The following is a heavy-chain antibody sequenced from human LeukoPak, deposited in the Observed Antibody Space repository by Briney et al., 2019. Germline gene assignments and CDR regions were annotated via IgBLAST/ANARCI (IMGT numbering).Heavy chain of an antibody. D-gene: IGHD3-16*01. CDR1: GYTFTSYG. V-gene: IGHV1-18*01. CDR3: ARGDYDYVWGSYNHDAFDI. J-gene: IGHJ3*02. CDR2: ISAYNGNT. Sequence: ASVKVSCKASGYTFTSYGISWVRQAPGQGLEWMGWISAYNGNTNYAQKLQGRVTMTTDTSTSTAYMELRSLRSDDTAVYYCARGDYDYVWGSYNHDAFDIWGQGTMVTVSS.